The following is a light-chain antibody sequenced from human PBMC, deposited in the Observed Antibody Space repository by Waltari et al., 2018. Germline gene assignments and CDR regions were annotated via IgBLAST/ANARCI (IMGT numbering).Light chain of an antibody. CDR3: QHRFNWPLT. J-gene: IGKJ4*01. V-gene: IGKV3-11*01. Sequence: EVVLTQSPATLSLSLGERATLSCRASQSVSSYLAWYQQKPGQAPRLLISDASNRATGIPARFGGSGSGTDFTLTISSLEPEDSAVYYCQHRFNWPLTFGGGTKVEIK. CDR1: QSVSSY. CDR2: DAS.